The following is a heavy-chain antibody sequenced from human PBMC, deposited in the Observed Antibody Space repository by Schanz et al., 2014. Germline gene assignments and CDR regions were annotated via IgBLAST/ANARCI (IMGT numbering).Heavy chain of an antibody. CDR3: ARLGTGMAVAGSVIDAYYYYMDV. Sequence: VQLVQSGAEVKRPGASVRVSCKASGYTFTSYDFNWVRQAPGQGLEWMGWMNPNSGNTGYAQKFQGRVTMTRNTSISTAYMELSSLRSEDTAVYYCARLGTGMAVAGSVIDAYYYYMDVWGKGTTVTVSS. CDR1: GYTFTSYD. CDR2: MNPNSGNT. V-gene: IGHV1-8*01. J-gene: IGHJ6*03. D-gene: IGHD6-19*01.